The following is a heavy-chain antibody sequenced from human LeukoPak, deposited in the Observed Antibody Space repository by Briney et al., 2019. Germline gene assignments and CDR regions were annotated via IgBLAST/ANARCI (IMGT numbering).Heavy chain of an antibody. V-gene: IGHV3-30*04. CDR2: ISYDGSNK. J-gene: IGHJ4*02. CDR3: AGDRYYGSGSYSFDY. D-gene: IGHD3-10*01. CDR1: GFTFTSYA. Sequence: GGSLRLSCAASGFTFTSYAMHWVRQAPGKGLEWVAVISYDGSNKYYADSVKGRFTFSRDNSKNTLNLQMNSLRAEDTAVYYCAGDRYYGSGSYSFDYWGQGTLVTVSS.